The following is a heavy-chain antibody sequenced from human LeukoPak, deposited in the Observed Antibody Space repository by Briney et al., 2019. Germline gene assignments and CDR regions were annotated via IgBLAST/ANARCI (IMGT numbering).Heavy chain of an antibody. D-gene: IGHD1-1*01. CDR1: GFTFSSYA. V-gene: IGHV3-30-3*01. J-gene: IGHJ5*02. CDR2: ISYDGSNK. CDR3: ARDQDNWNLNWFDP. Sequence: PGGSLRLSCAASGFTFSSYAMHWVRQAPGEGLEWVAVISYDGSNKYYADSVKGRFTISRDNSKNTLYLQMNSLRAEDTAVYYCARDQDNWNLNWFDPWGQGTLVTVSS.